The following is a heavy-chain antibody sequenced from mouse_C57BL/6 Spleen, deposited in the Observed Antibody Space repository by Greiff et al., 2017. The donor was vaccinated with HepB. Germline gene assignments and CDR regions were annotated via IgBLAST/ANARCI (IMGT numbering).Heavy chain of an antibody. CDR3: ARSGGYGGPRYFDV. Sequence: QVQLQQSGAELARPGASVKLSCKASGYTFTSYGISWVKQRTGQGLEWIGEIYPRSGNTYYNEKFKGKATLTADKSSSTAYMELRSLTSEDSAVYFCARSGGYGGPRYFDVWGTGTTVTVSS. D-gene: IGHD2-2*01. V-gene: IGHV1-81*01. CDR1: GYTFTSYG. J-gene: IGHJ1*03. CDR2: IYPRSGNT.